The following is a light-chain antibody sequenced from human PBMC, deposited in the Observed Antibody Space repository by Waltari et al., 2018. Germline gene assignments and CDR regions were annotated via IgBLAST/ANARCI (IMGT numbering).Light chain of an antibody. CDR3: QQYGSSPWT. CDR1: QSVSSSY. V-gene: IGKV3-20*01. Sequence: DIVLTQSPGTLSLSPGERATLSCRASQSVSSSYLAWYQQKPGQAPRLLIYGASSRATGIPDRFSGSGSGTDFTLTISRLEPEDLAVYYCQQYGSSPWTFGLGTKVEIK. J-gene: IGKJ1*01. CDR2: GAS.